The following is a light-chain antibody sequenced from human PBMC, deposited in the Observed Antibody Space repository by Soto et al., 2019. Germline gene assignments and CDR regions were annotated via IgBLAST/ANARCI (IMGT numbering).Light chain of an antibody. Sequence: EIVMTQSPATLSLSPGERAALSCRASQSINSELAWYQQKPGQPPRLLIYCASTRATGVPARFTGSESGSDFTLTISGLQSEDFAVYYCQQGHNWPLTFGQGTRLEI. CDR3: QQGHNWPLT. V-gene: IGKV3-15*01. J-gene: IGKJ2*01. CDR1: QSINSE. CDR2: CAS.